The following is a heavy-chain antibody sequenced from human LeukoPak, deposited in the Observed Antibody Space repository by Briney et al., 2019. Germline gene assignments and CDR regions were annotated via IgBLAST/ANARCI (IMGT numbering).Heavy chain of an antibody. CDR3: AREDYDSSGYYYIYYFEY. Sequence: GGSLRLSCAASGFTFDAYGMSWVRQAPGKGLELVSGLNWNGGRTGYADSVKGRFTISRDNAKNSLYLQMNSLRAEDTALYYCAREDYDSSGYYYIYYFEYWGQGTPVTVSS. V-gene: IGHV3-20*04. CDR1: GFTFDAYG. CDR2: LNWNGGRT. D-gene: IGHD3-22*01. J-gene: IGHJ4*02.